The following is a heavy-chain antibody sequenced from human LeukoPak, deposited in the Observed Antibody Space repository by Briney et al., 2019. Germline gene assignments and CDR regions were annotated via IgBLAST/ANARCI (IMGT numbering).Heavy chain of an antibody. Sequence: GASVRVSCKASGYTFTSYDINWVRQATGQGLEWMGWMNPNSGNTGYAQKFQGRVTMTRNTSISTAYMELSSLRSEDTAVYYCAGFVPTYCSGGSCYFNDAFDIWGQGTMVTVSS. V-gene: IGHV1-8*01. CDR2: MNPNSGNT. CDR3: AGFVPTYCSGGSCYFNDAFDI. D-gene: IGHD2-15*01. CDR1: GYTFTSYD. J-gene: IGHJ3*02.